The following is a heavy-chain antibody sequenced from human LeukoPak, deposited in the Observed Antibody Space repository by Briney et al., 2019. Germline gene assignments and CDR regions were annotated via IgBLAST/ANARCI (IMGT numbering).Heavy chain of an antibody. CDR2: ISAYNGNT. CDR3: ARDVGGGYCSGGSCYPGANWFDP. CDR1: GYTFTSYG. J-gene: IGHJ5*02. Sequence: ASVKVSCKASGYTFTSYGISWVRQAPGQGLEWMGWISAYNGNTNYAQELQGRVTMTTDTSTSTAYMELRSLRSDDTAVYYCARDVGGGYCSGGSCYPGANWFDPWGQGTLVTVSS. D-gene: IGHD2-15*01. V-gene: IGHV1-18*04.